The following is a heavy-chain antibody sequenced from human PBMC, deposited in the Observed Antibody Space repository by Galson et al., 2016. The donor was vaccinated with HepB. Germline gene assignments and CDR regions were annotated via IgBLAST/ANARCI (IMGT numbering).Heavy chain of an antibody. V-gene: IGHV3-11*06. CDR3: ARDYSGQLWLLGGFDY. J-gene: IGHJ4*02. D-gene: IGHD5-18*01. CDR2: ISSSGSYT. CDR1: GFTFSDYY. Sequence: SLRLSCAASGFTFSDYYMSWIRQGPGKGLEWVSYISSSGSYTNYADSVKGRFTISRDNPKNSMYLQMNSLRVEDTAVYYCARDYSGQLWLLGGFDYWGKGTLVTVSS.